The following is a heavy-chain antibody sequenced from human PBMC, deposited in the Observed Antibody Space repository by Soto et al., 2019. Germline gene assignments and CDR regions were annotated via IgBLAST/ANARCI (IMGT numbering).Heavy chain of an antibody. CDR3: ARGIRESVTIFGVALDYYYYYGMDV. V-gene: IGHV1-2*04. CDR1: GYTFAGYY. Sequence: ASVKVSCKASGYTFAGYYMHWVRQAPGQGLEWMGWINPNSGGTNYAQKFQGWVTMTRDTSISTAYMELSRLRSDDTAVYYCARGIRESVTIFGVALDYYYYYGMDVWGQGTTVTVSS. CDR2: INPNSGGT. D-gene: IGHD3-3*01. J-gene: IGHJ6*02.